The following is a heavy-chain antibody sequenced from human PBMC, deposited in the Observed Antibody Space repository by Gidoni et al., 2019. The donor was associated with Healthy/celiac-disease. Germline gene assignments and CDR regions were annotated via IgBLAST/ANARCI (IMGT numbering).Heavy chain of an antibody. Sequence: QVQLQQWGAGLLKPSETLSLPCAVYGVSFRGYYWSWIRQPPGKGLEWIGEINHSGSTNYNPSLKSRVTISVDTSKNQFSLKLSSVTAADTAVYYCARGGSGSYYKRYYYYGMDVWGQGTTVTVSS. D-gene: IGHD3-10*01. V-gene: IGHV4-34*01. CDR2: INHSGST. CDR1: GVSFRGYY. J-gene: IGHJ6*02. CDR3: ARGGSGSYYKRYYYYGMDV.